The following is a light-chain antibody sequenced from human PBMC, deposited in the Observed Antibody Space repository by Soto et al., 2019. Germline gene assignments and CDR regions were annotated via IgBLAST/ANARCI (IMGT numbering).Light chain of an antibody. V-gene: IGKV3-15*01. CDR2: GAS. J-gene: IGKJ1*01. CDR1: QSVGND. CDR3: KQYYNGPPAWT. Sequence: DIVMTQSPASLSVSPGEGVTLSCRASQSVGNDLAWYQQIAGQAPRLLIYGASTRGTGVPARFSGSASGTDFTLTLSTLQSEELAVYFCKQYYNGPPAWTFGPGTRGDIK.